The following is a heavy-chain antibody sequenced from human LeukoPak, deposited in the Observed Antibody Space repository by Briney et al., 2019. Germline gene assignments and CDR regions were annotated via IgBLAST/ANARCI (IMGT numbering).Heavy chain of an antibody. Sequence: GGSLRLSCAASGFTFSSYAMSWVRQAPGKGLEWVAVISYDGSNKYYADSVKGRFTISRDNSKNTLYLQMNSLRAEDTAVYYCARDGVPYYYDSSGYFGISDYWGQGTLVTVSS. CDR3: ARDGVPYYYDSSGYFGISDY. V-gene: IGHV3-30-3*01. D-gene: IGHD3-22*01. CDR1: GFTFSSYA. J-gene: IGHJ4*02. CDR2: ISYDGSNK.